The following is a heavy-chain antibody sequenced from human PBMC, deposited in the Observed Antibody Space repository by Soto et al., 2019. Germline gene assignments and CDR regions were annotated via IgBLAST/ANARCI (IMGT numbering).Heavy chain of an antibody. J-gene: IGHJ4*02. CDR2: INHRGST. Sequence: PSDTLSLTCAVYGGSFSGYYWSWIRQPPGKGLEWIGEINHRGSTHYNPSLKSRVTISVDTSKNQFSLTLSSVTAADTAVYFCARGDTMTGYSYWGQGTPVTVSS. CDR1: GGSFSGYY. CDR3: ARGDTMTGYSY. D-gene: IGHD3-9*01. V-gene: IGHV4-34*01.